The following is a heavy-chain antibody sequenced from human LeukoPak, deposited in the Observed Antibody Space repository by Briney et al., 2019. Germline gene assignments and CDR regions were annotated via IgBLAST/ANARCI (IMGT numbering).Heavy chain of an antibody. CDR3: ARERGEEYSSGWYKTNFFDT. CDR1: SDFFSSVTDY. CDR2: GDYSGGT. J-gene: IGHJ3*02. D-gene: IGHD6-19*01. Sequence: ASETLSLTCTVSSDFFSSVTDYWAWIRQPPGKGLEWIASGDYSGGTYYNPSLESRVAISADMSKNQISLKLSSVTAADTALYYCARERGEEYSSGWYKTNFFDTWGQGTMVTVSS. V-gene: IGHV4-39*07.